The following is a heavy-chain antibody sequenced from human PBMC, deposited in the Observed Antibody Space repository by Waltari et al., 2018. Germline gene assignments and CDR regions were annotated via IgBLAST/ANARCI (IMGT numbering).Heavy chain of an antibody. Sequence: EVQLVQSGAEVKKPGATVKISCKVSGYTFTDYYMHWVQQAPGKGLEWMGLVDPEDGETIYAEKFQGRVTITADTSTDTAYMELSILRSEDTALYYCATDTTVSTLRDYYYYGMDVWGQGTTVTVSS. D-gene: IGHD4-17*01. CDR3: ATDTTVSTLRDYYYYGMDV. J-gene: IGHJ6*02. V-gene: IGHV1-69-2*01. CDR2: VDPEDGET. CDR1: GYTFTDYY.